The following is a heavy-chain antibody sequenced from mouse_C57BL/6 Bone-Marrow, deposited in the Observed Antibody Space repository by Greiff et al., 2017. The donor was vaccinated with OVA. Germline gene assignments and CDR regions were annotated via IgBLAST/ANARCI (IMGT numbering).Heavy chain of an antibody. V-gene: IGHV1-42*01. CDR3: ARRNYGSSWSWFAY. D-gene: IGHD1-1*01. CDR2: INPSTGGT. Sequence: VQLQQSGPELVKPGASVKISCKASGYSFTGYYMNWVKQSPEKSLEWIGEINPSTGGTTYNQKFKAKATLTVDKSSSTAYMQLKSLTSEDSAVYYSARRNYGSSWSWFAYWGQGTLVTVSA. CDR1: GYSFTGYY. J-gene: IGHJ3*01.